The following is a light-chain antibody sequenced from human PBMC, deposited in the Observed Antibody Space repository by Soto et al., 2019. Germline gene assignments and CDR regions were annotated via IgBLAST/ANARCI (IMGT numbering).Light chain of an antibody. CDR1: SSDVGGYNY. CDR3: SSYTSISALYV. V-gene: IGLV2-14*01. J-gene: IGLJ1*01. CDR2: DVS. Sequence: QSALTQPASVSGSPGQSITISCTGTSSDVGGYNYVSWYQQHPGKATKLMIYDVSNRPSGVSNRLSGSKSGNTASLTISGLQAEDEADYYCSSYTSISALYVFGTGTKVTVL.